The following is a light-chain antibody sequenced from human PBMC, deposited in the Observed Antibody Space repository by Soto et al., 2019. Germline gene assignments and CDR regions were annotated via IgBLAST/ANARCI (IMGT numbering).Light chain of an antibody. CDR2: GAS. V-gene: IGKV3D-20*02. CDR1: QSVSRSH. J-gene: IGKJ5*01. Sequence: EIVLTQSPGTLSLSPGERATLSCRASQSVSRSHLAWFQQKPGQAPRLLIYGASNRATGIPDRVSGSGSGTDFTLTISSLEPEDSAVYYCQQRHMWPITFGQGTRLEIK. CDR3: QQRHMWPIT.